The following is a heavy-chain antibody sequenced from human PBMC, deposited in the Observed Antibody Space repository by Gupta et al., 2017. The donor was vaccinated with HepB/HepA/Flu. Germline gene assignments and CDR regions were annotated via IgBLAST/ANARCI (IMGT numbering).Heavy chain of an antibody. V-gene: IGHV3-74*03. CDR3: ATNFAF. CDR1: GFTFSDHA. D-gene: IGHD3-3*02. J-gene: IGHJ4*02. CDR2: INSGGTIT. Sequence: EVQLVESGGGLVQPAGSLRLSCAVSGFTFSDHAIHWVRQAPGEGLVWVSHINSGGTITSYADSVRGRFTISRDNARNTVYLQMDSLRPEDTAVYYCATNFAFWGPGALVTVSS.